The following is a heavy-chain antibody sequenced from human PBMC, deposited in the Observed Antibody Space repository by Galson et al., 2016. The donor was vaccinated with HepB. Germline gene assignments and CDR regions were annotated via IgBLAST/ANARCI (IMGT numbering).Heavy chain of an antibody. CDR3: VRDGDPYKWNFDY. V-gene: IGHV3-74*01. CDR1: GFTFSNSW. D-gene: IGHD1-20*01. Sequence: SLRLSCAASGFTFSNSWMHWVRQDPGKGLVWVSRINPDGTWVNYADSMKGRFTISRDNSKNTLYLQLNSLRTKDTAVYYCVRDGDPYKWNFDYWGQGTLVTVSS. CDR2: INPDGTWV. J-gene: IGHJ4*02.